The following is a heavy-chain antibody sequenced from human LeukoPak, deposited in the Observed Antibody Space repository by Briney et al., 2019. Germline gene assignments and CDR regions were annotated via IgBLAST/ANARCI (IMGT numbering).Heavy chain of an antibody. Sequence: PRGSLRLSCAASGFTFSSYGMHWVRQAPGKGLEWVANIKEDGSEKNYVDSVKGRFTISRDNAKNSLYLQMNSLRVEDTAVYYCARGPMTIISIGGQGTLVTVSS. CDR2: IKEDGSEK. J-gene: IGHJ4*02. V-gene: IGHV3-7*01. CDR3: ARGPMTIISI. D-gene: IGHD4/OR15-4a*01. CDR1: GFTFSSYG.